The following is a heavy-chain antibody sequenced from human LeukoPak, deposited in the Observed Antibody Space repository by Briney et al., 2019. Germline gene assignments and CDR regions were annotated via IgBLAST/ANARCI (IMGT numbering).Heavy chain of an antibody. V-gene: IGHV1-46*04. J-gene: IGHJ5*02. Sequence: ASVKVSCKASGYTFSSYYIHWVRQAPGQGLEWMGIINPSDSSTSYAQKLRFQGRVTMTRDMSTSTVYMQLSSLRSEDTAVYYCARVTLAAATNWFDPWGQGTLVTVSS. D-gene: IGHD6-13*01. CDR1: GYTFSSYY. CDR2: INPSDSST. CDR3: ARVTLAAATNWFDP.